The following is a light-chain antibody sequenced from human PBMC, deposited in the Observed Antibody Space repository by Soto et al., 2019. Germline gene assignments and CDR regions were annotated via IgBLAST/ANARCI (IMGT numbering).Light chain of an antibody. CDR1: SSNIGSNA. J-gene: IGLJ1*01. Sequence: QPVLTQPPSASGSPGQRVTISCSGSSSNIGSNAVNWYQQLPGTAPTLLIYSNNERPSGVPDRFSGSKSGTSASLAISGLQSEDEADYYCATWDDSLNGYVFGTGTKLTVL. CDR3: ATWDDSLNGYV. CDR2: SNN. V-gene: IGLV1-44*01.